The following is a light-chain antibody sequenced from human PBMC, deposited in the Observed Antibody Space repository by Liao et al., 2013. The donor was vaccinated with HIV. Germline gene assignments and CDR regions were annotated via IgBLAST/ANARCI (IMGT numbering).Light chain of an antibody. Sequence: SYELTQPPSVSVSPGQTASITCSGDKLGYKYASWYQQRPGQSPVLVIYQDTKRPSGIPERFSGSNSGNTATLTISGTQAMDEADYYCQAWDSSTGVFGGGTKVTVL. V-gene: IGLV3-1*01. CDR2: QDT. J-gene: IGLJ3*02. CDR3: QAWDSSTGV. CDR1: KLGYKY.